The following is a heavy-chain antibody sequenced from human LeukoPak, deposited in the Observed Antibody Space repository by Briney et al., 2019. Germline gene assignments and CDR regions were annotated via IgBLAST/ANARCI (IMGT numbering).Heavy chain of an antibody. J-gene: IGHJ4*02. V-gene: IGHV1-2*02. CDR3: ARNYGGTSKYFDY. D-gene: IGHD4-23*01. Sequence: AAVKVSCKSSGYSFNDYYIHWERQAPGQGLEWMGWISPNSGGTNYAQNFRGRVTMTRDTSITTAYMELSGLTFDDTALSYCARNYGGTSKYFDYWGQGTLVTVSS. CDR1: GYSFNDYY. CDR2: ISPNSGGT.